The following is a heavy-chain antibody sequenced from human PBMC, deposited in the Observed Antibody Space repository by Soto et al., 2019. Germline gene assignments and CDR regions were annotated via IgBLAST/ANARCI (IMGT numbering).Heavy chain of an antibody. J-gene: IGHJ5*02. CDR1: GYNFIDYD. Sequence: QVQLVQSGAEVKKPGASVKVSCKASGYNFIDYDINWVRQATGQGLEWMGWMTPNSGNTGYAQKLQGRVNLTRDTSIGTAYMELSSLKSEDTAVYYCARNPYSSGLFDTWGQGTLVTVSS. CDR2: MTPNSGNT. CDR3: ARNPYSSGLFDT. D-gene: IGHD6-19*01. V-gene: IGHV1-8*01.